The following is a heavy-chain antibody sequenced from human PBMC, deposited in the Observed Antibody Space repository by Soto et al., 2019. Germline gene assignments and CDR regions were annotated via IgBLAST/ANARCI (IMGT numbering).Heavy chain of an antibody. CDR2: ISSSSSYI. CDR1: GFTFSSYS. V-gene: IGHV3-21*06. Sequence: GGSLRLSCAASGFTFSSYSMNWVRQAPGKGLEWVSSISSSSSYIYYADSVKGRFTISRDNAKNSLYLQMNSLRAEDTAVYYCARDRGVIGDNWFDPWGQGTLVTVSS. D-gene: IGHD3-16*02. J-gene: IGHJ5*02. CDR3: ARDRGVIGDNWFDP.